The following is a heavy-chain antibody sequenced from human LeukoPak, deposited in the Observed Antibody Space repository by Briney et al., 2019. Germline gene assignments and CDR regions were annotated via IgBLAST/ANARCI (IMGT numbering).Heavy chain of an antibody. CDR3: ARGRYNFDY. V-gene: IGHV3-7*01. Sequence: PGGSLRLSCAASGFTFSNYWMTWVRQAPGKGLEWVANIRHDGSDKNYVDSVKGRSTMSRDNAKNSMFLQMNSLRAEDTAVYYCARGRYNFDYWGQGTLVTVSS. CDR1: GFTFSNYW. D-gene: IGHD5-12*01. J-gene: IGHJ4*02. CDR2: IRHDGSDK.